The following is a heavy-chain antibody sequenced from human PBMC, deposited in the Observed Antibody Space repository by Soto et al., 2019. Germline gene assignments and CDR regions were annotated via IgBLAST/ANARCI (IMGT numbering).Heavy chain of an antibody. CDR1: GFTFSNYA. CDR2: ISSAVNT. V-gene: IGHV3-23*01. CDR3: AEQVRDGTSSPYYFDY. Sequence: LRLSCAGSGFTFSNYAMSWVRQAPGKGLEWVSAISSAVNTYYADSVKGRFTISRDNSKNTLSLQMNSLRAEDTAVYYCAEQVRDGTSSPYYFDYWGQGTLVTVSS. J-gene: IGHJ4*02. D-gene: IGHD6-6*01.